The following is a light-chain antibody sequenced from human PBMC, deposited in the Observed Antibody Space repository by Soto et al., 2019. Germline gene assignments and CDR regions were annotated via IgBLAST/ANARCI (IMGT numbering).Light chain of an antibody. V-gene: IGLV2-14*03. CDR2: DVI. Sequence: QSALTQPASVSGSPGQSITISCTGTSSDVGGYNYFSWYQQHPGKAPKLMIYDVINRPSGVSNRFSGSKSGNSASLTISGLQVEDEADYYCSSYTRSSTYVVFGGGTKLTVL. J-gene: IGLJ2*01. CDR1: SSDVGGYNY. CDR3: SSYTRSSTYVV.